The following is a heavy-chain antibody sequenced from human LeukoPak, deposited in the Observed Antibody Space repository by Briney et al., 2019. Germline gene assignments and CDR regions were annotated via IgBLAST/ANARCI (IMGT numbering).Heavy chain of an antibody. CDR2: IIPIFGTA. CDR3: AGFLGYCSGTSCWNWFDP. CDR1: GGTFSSYA. J-gene: IGHJ5*02. V-gene: IGHV1-69*01. Sequence: SVKVSCKASGGTFSSYAISWVRQAPGQGLEWMGGIIPIFGTANYAQKFKGRVTITADESTNTAHMELSSLRSKDTAAYYCAGFLGYCSGTSCWNWFDPWGQGTLVTVSS. D-gene: IGHD2-2*01.